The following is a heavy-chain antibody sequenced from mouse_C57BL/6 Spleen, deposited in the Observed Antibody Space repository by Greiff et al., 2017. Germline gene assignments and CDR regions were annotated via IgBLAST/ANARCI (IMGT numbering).Heavy chain of an antibody. CDR2: ISYDGSN. CDR3: ARDGDLLRFDY. D-gene: IGHD2-1*01. Sequence: EVQLVESGPGLVKPSQSLSLTCSVTGYSITSGYYWNWIRQFPGNKLEWMGYISYDGSNNYNPSLKNRISITRDTSKNQFFLKLNSVTTEDTATYYCARDGDLLRFDYWGQGTTLTVSS. J-gene: IGHJ2*01. V-gene: IGHV3-6*01. CDR1: GYSITSGYY.